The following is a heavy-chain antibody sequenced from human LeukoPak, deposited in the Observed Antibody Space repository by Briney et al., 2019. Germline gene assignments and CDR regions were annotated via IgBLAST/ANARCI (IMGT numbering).Heavy chain of an antibody. CDR2: IIPILGIA. J-gene: IGHJ4*02. D-gene: IGHD6-19*01. CDR1: GYTFTNYD. CDR3: ASRDSSGWYLGY. V-gene: IGHV1-69*04. Sequence: GASVKVSCKASGYTFTNYDINWVRQATGQGLEWMGRIIPILGIANYAQKFQGRVTITADKSTSTAYMELSSLRSEDTAVYYCASRDSSGWYLGYWGQGTLVTVSS.